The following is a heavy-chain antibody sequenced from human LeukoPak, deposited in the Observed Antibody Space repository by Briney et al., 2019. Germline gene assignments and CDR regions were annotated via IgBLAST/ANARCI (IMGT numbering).Heavy chain of an antibody. D-gene: IGHD2-15*01. Sequence: ASVTVSCKASGYMFNEYYLHWVRQAPGQGLEWMGWINPNSGGTNYAQKFQGRVTMTRDTSISTAYMELSSLRSDDPGVYYRARGYCSGGCFTLFDYWGQGTLVTVSS. J-gene: IGHJ4*02. CDR1: GYMFNEYY. CDR2: INPNSGGT. CDR3: ARGYCSGGCFTLFDY. V-gene: IGHV1-2*02.